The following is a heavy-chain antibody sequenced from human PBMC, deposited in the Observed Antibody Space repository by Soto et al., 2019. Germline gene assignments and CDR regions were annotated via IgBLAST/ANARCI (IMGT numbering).Heavy chain of an antibody. V-gene: IGHV1-69*13. D-gene: IGHD6-19*01. CDR3: AKNPGGRSGWYWGGHEY. CDR2: IIPIFGTA. J-gene: IGHJ4*02. Sequence: GASVKVSCKASGGTFSSYAISWVRQAPGQGLEWMGGIIPIFGTANYAQKFQGRVTITADESTSTAYMELNSLRAEDTAVYYCAKNPGGRSGWYWGGHEYWGQGTLVTVSS. CDR1: GGTFSSYA.